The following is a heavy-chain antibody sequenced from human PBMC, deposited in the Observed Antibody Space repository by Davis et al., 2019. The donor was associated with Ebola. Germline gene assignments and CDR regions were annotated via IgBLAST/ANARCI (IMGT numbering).Heavy chain of an antibody. J-gene: IGHJ4*02. D-gene: IGHD6-13*01. Sequence: APVKVSCKASGYTFTSYYIPWVRQAPGQGLEWLGIINPSGGSTSYAQKFQGRVTITADKSTSTAYMELSSLRSEDTAVYYCAARTTGIGRYWGQGTLVTVSS. CDR2: INPSGGST. V-gene: IGHV1-46*01. CDR1: GYTFTSYY. CDR3: AARTTGIGRY.